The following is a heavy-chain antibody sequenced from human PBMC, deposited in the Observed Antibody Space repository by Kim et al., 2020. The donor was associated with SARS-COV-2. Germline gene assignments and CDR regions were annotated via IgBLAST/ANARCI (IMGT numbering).Heavy chain of an antibody. Sequence: CYPDSVAGRLSMSRDKSRNTLFLQMTSLRGEDTAVYYCAKGTLSQWTFDNWGQGTLVTVSS. V-gene: IGHV3-23*01. J-gene: IGHJ4*02. D-gene: IGHD2-8*01. CDR3: AKGTLSQWTFDN.